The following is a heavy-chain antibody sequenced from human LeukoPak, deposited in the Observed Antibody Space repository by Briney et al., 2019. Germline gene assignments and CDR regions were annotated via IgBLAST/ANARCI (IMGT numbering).Heavy chain of an antibody. CDR1: GGSISSSSYY. J-gene: IGHJ3*02. CDR3: ARARWELRAGVAFDI. V-gene: IGHV4-39*07. CDR2: IYYSGST. Sequence: SETLSLTCTVSGGSISSSSYYWGWVRQPPGKGLEWIGSIYYSGSTNYNPSLKSRVTISVDTSKNQFSLKLSSVTAADTAVYYCARARWELRAGVAFDIWGQGTMVTVSS. D-gene: IGHD1-26*01.